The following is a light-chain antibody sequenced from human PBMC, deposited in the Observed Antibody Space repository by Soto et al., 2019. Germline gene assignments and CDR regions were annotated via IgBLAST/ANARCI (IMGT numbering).Light chain of an antibody. V-gene: IGLV2-14*01. CDR2: EVR. CDR1: TSDVGGCNY. Sequence: QSALTQPASVSGSPGQSITISCTGTTSDVGGCNYVSWHQQHPGKAPKLMIHEVRYRPSGVSNRFSGSKSGNTASLTISGLQAEDEADYYCSSYASSGTLVFGGGTKVTVL. J-gene: IGLJ3*02. CDR3: SSYASSGTLV.